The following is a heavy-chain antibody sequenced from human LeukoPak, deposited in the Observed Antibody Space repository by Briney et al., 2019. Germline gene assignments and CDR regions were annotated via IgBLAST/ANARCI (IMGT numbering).Heavy chain of an antibody. CDR2: NTYI. Sequence: NTYIYYADSLKGRFTISRDNAKNSLYLQMNSLRAEDTAVYYCARGPGYSSSSGYAFDIWGQGTMVTVSS. V-gene: IGHV3-21*01. J-gene: IGHJ3*02. D-gene: IGHD6-6*01. CDR3: ARGPGYSSSSGYAFDI.